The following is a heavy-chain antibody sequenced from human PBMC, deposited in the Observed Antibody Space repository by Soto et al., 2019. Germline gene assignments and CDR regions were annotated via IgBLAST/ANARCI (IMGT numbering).Heavy chain of an antibody. J-gene: IGHJ5*02. Sequence: WASVKVSCKASGGTFSSYAISWVRQAPGQGLEWMGGIIPIFGTANYAQKFQGRVTITADESTSTAYMELSSLRSEDTAVYYCAKGYSSGWFNWFDPWGQGTLVTVSS. V-gene: IGHV1-69*13. CDR1: GGTFSSYA. CDR3: AKGYSSGWFNWFDP. D-gene: IGHD6-19*01. CDR2: IIPIFGTA.